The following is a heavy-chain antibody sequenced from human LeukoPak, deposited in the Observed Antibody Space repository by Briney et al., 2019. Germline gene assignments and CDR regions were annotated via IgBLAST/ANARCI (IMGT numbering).Heavy chain of an antibody. D-gene: IGHD3-10*01. CDR2: ISSSSSYI. Sequence: GGSLRLSRAASGFTFSSYSMNWVRQAPGKGLEWVSSISSSSSYIYYADSVKGRFTISRDNAKNSLYLQMNSLRAEDTAVYYCARGSYGSGSYTFDYWGQGTLVTVSS. CDR3: ARGSYGSGSYTFDY. V-gene: IGHV3-21*06. J-gene: IGHJ4*02. CDR1: GFTFSSYS.